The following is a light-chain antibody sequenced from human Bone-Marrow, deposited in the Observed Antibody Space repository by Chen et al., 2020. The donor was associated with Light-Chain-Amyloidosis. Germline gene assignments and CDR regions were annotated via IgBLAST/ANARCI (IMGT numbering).Light chain of an antibody. CDR1: DLPTKY. Sequence: SYELPQPPSVSVSPGQTARITCSGDDLPTKYAYWYQQKPGQAPVLVIHRDTERPSGISERFSCSSSGTTATLTISGGRAEDEADYHCQSADSSGTYEVIFGGGTKLTVL. J-gene: IGLJ2*01. CDR3: QSADSSGTYEVI. CDR2: RDT. V-gene: IGLV3-25*03.